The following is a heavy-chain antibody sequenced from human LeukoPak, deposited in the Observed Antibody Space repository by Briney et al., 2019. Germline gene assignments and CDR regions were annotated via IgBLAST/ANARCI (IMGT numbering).Heavy chain of an antibody. CDR1: SYSLNSAYY. V-gene: IGHV4-38-2*02. CDR2: AYHRRTT. Sequence: PSETLSLTCTVSSYSLNSAYYWSWIRQPPGKGLEWIGSAYHRRTTYYNPSLKSRVTISVDTSKNQFSLNLSSVTAADTAVYYCARCLFYLDYWGQGTLVTVSS. J-gene: IGHJ4*02. CDR3: ARCLFYLDY.